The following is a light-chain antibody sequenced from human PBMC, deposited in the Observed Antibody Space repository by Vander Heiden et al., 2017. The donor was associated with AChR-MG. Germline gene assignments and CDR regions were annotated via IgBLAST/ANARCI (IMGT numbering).Light chain of an antibody. V-gene: IGKV1-5*03. CDR1: QNVGNW. Sequence: DIQMTQSPSTLSASVGDRVTITCRASQNVGNWLAWFQQKPGKAPNLLISQASTLESGVPSRFGGSGAGTEFTLTFSSLQPDDLASYYCQQENSSPLTFGGGTKVYFK. J-gene: IGKJ4*01. CDR2: QAS. CDR3: QQENSSPLT.